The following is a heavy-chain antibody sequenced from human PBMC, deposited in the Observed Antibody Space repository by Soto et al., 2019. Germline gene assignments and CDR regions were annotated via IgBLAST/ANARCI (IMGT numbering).Heavy chain of an antibody. CDR1: GFTFSRFS. J-gene: IGHJ6*02. Sequence: QVQLVESGGGVVQPGRSLTLSCAASGFTFSRFSMHWVRQAPGKGLAWVAVISYDGSNTHYAESVKGRFNISRDDSKNTLLLQMNNLRVEDSAVYYCARDNGMFLSYYYYGMDVWGQGTTVSVS. CDR3: ARDNGMFLSYYYYGMDV. CDR2: ISYDGSNT. D-gene: IGHD2-8*01. V-gene: IGHV3-30-3*01.